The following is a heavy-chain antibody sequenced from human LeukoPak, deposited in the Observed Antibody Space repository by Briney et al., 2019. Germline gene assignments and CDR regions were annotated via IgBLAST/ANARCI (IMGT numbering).Heavy chain of an antibody. CDR1: GFTFSSYW. Sequence: GGSLRLSCAASGFTFSSYWMSWVRQAPGKGLEWVANIKQDGSEKYYVDSVKGRFTISRDNAKNSLYLQINSLRADDTAVYYCAREKDVDYAGWSFAFWGQRTLVTVSS. CDR3: AREKDVDYAGWSFAF. CDR2: IKQDGSEK. V-gene: IGHV3-7*01. D-gene: IGHD4-17*01. J-gene: IGHJ4*02.